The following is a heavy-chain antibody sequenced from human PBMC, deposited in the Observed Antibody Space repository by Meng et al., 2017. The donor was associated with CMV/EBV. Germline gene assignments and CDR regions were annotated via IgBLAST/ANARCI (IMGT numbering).Heavy chain of an antibody. CDR2: VNSNNDAT. V-gene: IGHV1-2*02. D-gene: IGHD6-19*01. CDR3: VRSSGWSLFDY. CDR1: AFTFSDYY. Sequence: QVRVVQVGAEMKKPGASVQVSCTTSAFTFSDYYIHWVRQDPGQGLEWMGWVNSNNDATNYARKFQGRVSMTRDTSISTAHMELSRLMSDDTAVYYCVRSSGWSLFDYWGQGTLVTVSS. J-gene: IGHJ4*02.